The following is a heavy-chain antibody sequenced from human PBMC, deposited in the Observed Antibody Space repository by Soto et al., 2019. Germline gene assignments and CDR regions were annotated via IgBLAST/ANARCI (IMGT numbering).Heavy chain of an antibody. J-gene: IGHJ6*02. D-gene: IGHD3-16*01. V-gene: IGHV5-51*01. Sequence: LKISCKGSGYTFTNYWIGWVRQMPGKGLEWMGIIYPGDSDTKYNPSFQGQVTISADKSITTTYLQWSSLKASDTAIYYCAASILSYGMDVWGQGTKFTVYS. CDR1: GYTFTNYW. CDR3: AASILSYGMDV. CDR2: IYPGDSDT.